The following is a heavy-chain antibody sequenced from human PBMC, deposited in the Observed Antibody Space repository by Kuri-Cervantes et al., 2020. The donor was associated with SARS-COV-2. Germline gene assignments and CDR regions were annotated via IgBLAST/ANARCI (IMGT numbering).Heavy chain of an antibody. V-gene: IGHV3-48*04. CDR2: ISSSGSTI. Sequence: GGSLRLSCAASGFTFTSYAMSWVRQAPGKGLEWVSYISSSGSTIYYADSVKGRFTISRDNAKNSLYLQMNSLRAEDTAVYYCARNDFWSGYYFDYWGQGTLVTVSS. D-gene: IGHD3-3*01. J-gene: IGHJ4*02. CDR3: ARNDFWSGYYFDY. CDR1: GFTFTSYA.